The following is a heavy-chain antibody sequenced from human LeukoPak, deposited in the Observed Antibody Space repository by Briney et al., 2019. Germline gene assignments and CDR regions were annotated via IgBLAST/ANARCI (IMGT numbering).Heavy chain of an antibody. J-gene: IGHJ3*02. V-gene: IGHV1-18*01. Sequence: ASVKVSCKTSGYTFTNYGCSWVRLAPGLWLEWMGWISAYNGNTNYAQKVQGRVTMTTDTSTSTAYMALRSLRFDDTAVYYSARDQSVRLLQTSSTYFKHVFAIWGQGSMVTVSS. D-gene: IGHD6-13*01. CDR2: ISAYNGNT. CDR3: ARDQSVRLLQTSSTYFKHVFAI. CDR1: GYTFTNYG.